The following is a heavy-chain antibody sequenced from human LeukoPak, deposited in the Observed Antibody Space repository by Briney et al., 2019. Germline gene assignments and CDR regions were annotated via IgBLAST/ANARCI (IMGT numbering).Heavy chain of an antibody. CDR1: GGSISSNY. D-gene: IGHD3-22*01. CDR3: ARLLHDSRGYYYFDY. V-gene: IGHV4-59*04. Sequence: SETLSLTCTVSGGSISSNYWSWIRQPPGKGLEWIGYIHYSGSTYNNPSLKSRVTMSVDTSKSQFSLKVSSVTAADTAVYYCARLLHDSRGYYYFDYWGQGTLVIVSS. J-gene: IGHJ4*02. CDR2: IHYSGST.